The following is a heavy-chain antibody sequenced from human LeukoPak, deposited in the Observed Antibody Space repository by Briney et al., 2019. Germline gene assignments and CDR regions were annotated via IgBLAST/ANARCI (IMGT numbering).Heavy chain of an antibody. CDR1: GFTFSSYS. J-gene: IGHJ4*02. CDR3: ARHIYYFDY. Sequence: GSLRLSCAASGFTFSSYSMNWVRQAPGKGLEWVSYISSSSSTIYYADSVKGRFTISRDNAKNSLYLQMNSLRAEDTAVYYCARHIYYFDYWGRETLVTVSS. V-gene: IGHV3-48*04. CDR2: ISSSSSTI. D-gene: IGHD2-21*01.